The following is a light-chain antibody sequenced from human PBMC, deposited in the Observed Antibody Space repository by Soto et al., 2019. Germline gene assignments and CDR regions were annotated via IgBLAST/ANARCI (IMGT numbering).Light chain of an antibody. CDR2: AAS. CDR3: QQYLDWPRK. J-gene: IGKJ1*01. CDR1: QGISTF. V-gene: IGKV1-9*01. Sequence: SQLTQSPSSLSASVGDRVTVTRRASQGISTFLAWYQQKPGKAPKVLMYAASTLQSGVPSRFSGSGSGTVFTLTISSLQSDDFAVYYCQQYLDWPRKFGQGTKVDIK.